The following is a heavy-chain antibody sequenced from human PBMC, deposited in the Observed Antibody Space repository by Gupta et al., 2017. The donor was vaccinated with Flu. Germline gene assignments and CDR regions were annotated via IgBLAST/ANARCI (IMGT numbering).Heavy chain of an antibody. J-gene: IGHJ4*02. CDR2: INPSGGIT. CDR3: ARVRPCGGDCYFFDY. CDR1: GYTFTNFD. Sequence: QVQLVQSGADVRKPGASVKVSCKASGYTFTNFDMNWVRQAPGQGLEWLGLINPSGGITSYAQRFQGRVTMTRDTSTSTVYMELNSLGFEDTAVYYCARVRPCGGDCYFFDYWGQGTLVTVSS. D-gene: IGHD2-21*02. V-gene: IGHV1-46*03.